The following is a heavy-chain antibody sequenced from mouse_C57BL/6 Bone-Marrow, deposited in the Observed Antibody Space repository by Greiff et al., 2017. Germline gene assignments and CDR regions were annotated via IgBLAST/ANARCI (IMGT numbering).Heavy chain of an antibody. CDR3: ARTITTVGMDY. Sequence: EVKLMESGPGLVKPSKSLSLTCSVTGYSITSGYYWNWIRQFPGNKLEWMGYISYDGSNNYNPSLKNRISITRDTSKNQFFLKLNSVTTEDTATYYCARTITTVGMDYWGQGTSVTVSS. J-gene: IGHJ4*01. V-gene: IGHV3-6*01. D-gene: IGHD1-1*01. CDR1: GYSITSGYY. CDR2: ISYDGSN.